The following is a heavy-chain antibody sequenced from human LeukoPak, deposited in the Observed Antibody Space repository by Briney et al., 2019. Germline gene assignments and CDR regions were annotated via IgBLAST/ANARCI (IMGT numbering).Heavy chain of an antibody. J-gene: IGHJ3*02. CDR2: XYYSGST. D-gene: IGHD4-23*01. V-gene: IGHV4-30-4*01. Sequence: PQTLSLTCTVSGGSISSGDYYWSWIRQPPGKGLEWIXXXYYSGSTYYNPSLKSRVTISVDTSKNQFSLKLSSVTAADTAVYYCARDRGDYGGNSGDAFDIWGQGTMVTVSS. CDR1: GGSISSGDYY. CDR3: ARDRGDYGGNSGDAFDI.